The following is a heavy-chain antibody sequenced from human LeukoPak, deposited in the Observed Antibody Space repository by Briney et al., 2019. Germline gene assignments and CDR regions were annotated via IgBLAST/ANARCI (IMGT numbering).Heavy chain of an antibody. D-gene: IGHD5-24*01. V-gene: IGHV1-69*13. J-gene: IGHJ4*02. CDR3: ARGLIEMAAPFDY. CDR2: IIPIFDTA. Sequence: SVRVSCKASGGTFSSYAFNWVRQAPGQGLEWMGGIIPIFDTANYAQKFQGRVTITADESTSTAYMELSSLRSEDTAVYYCARGLIEMAAPFDYWGQGTLVTVSS. CDR1: GGTFSSYA.